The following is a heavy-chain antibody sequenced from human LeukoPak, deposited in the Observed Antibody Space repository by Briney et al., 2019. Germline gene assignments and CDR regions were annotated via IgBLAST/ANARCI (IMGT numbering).Heavy chain of an antibody. CDR1: GFTFTNYG. D-gene: IGHD3-22*01. CDR3: AKGPGGYLYYYMDV. Sequence: GGSLRLSCAASGFTFTNYGMHWGRQAPGKGLEWVAVVWSDGTNKYYADSVKGRFTISRDNSKNTLYLQMNSLRAEDTAVYYCAKGPGGYLYYYMDVWGKGTTVTVSS. CDR2: VWSDGTNK. J-gene: IGHJ6*03. V-gene: IGHV3-30*02.